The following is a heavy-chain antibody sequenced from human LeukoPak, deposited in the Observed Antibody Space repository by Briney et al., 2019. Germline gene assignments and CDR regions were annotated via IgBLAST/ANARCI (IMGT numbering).Heavy chain of an antibody. V-gene: IGHV3-48*01. CDR3: AKDRTVGASYWYFDL. CDR1: GFTFSSYS. J-gene: IGHJ2*01. Sequence: RGSLRLSCAASGFTFSSYSMNWVRQAPGKGLEWVSYISSSSSTIYYADSVKGRFTISRDNAKNSLYLHMNTLRAEDTAIYYCAKDRTVGASYWYFDLWGRGTLVTVSS. CDR2: ISSSSSTI. D-gene: IGHD1-26*01.